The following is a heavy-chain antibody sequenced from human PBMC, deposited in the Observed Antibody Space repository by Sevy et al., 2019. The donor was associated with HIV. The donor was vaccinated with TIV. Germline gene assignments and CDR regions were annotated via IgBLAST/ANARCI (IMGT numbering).Heavy chain of an antibody. Sequence: GGSLRLSCAASGFTLSSYAMTWVRQTPRKGLEWVSTITGSGGSTNYADSLKGRFTISTDKSKSVLYLQMNFLRAEDTAVYYCVKNEGVRRKHYYDDMDVWGQGTTVTVSS. D-gene: IGHD3-10*01. CDR2: ITGSGGST. V-gene: IGHV3-23*01. J-gene: IGHJ6*02. CDR3: VKNEGVRRKHYYDDMDV. CDR1: GFTLSSYA.